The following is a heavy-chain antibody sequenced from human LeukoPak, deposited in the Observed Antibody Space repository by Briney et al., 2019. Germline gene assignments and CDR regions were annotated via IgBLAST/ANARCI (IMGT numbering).Heavy chain of an antibody. D-gene: IGHD5-18*01. CDR3: ARDYDTHSYGSFYYYYYGMDV. J-gene: IGHJ6*02. V-gene: IGHV3-30-3*01. CDR1: GFTFSSYA. Sequence: GGSLRLSCAASGFTFSSYAMHWVRQAPGKGLEWVAVISYDGSNKYYADSVKGRFTISRDNSKNTLYPQMNSLRAEDTAVYYCARDYDTHSYGSFYYYYYGMDVWGQGTMVTVSS. CDR2: ISYDGSNK.